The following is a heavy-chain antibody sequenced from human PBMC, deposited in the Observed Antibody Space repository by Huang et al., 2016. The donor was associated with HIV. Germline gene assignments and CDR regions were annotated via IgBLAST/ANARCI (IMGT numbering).Heavy chain of an antibody. CDR3: ARQVDGFRSHFDF. CDR1: GYGFSSYW. J-gene: IGHJ4*02. Sequence: EVLLVQSGAELKEPGESLKISCTASGYGFSSYWIGWVRQKPGKGLEWMGIIYPRDSEPKYSPSFDGQVTISADKSTRTAYLQWESLKAPDTAIYFCARQVDGFRSHFDFWGQGTLVSVSS. CDR2: IYPRDSEP. D-gene: IGHD5-18*01. V-gene: IGHV5-51*01.